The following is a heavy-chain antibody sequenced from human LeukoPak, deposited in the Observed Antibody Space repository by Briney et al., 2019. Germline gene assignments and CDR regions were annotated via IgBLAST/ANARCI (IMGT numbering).Heavy chain of an antibody. CDR1: GFTFSDYS. CDR2: ISSSSKTV. J-gene: IGHJ4*02. Sequence: GGSLRLSCAASGFTFSDYSMNWVRQAPGKGLEWVSYISSSSKTVYYADSVKGRFTTSRDNARNSPYLQMNNLRAEDTAVYDCARERGYSSSWYTFWGQGTLVTVSS. V-gene: IGHV3-48*01. CDR3: ARERGYSSSWYTF. D-gene: IGHD6-13*01.